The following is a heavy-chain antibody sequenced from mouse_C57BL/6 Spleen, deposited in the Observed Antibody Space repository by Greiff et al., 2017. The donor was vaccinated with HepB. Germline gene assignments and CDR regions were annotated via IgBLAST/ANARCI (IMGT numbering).Heavy chain of an antibody. J-gene: IGHJ1*03. D-gene: IGHD4-1*01. CDR3: TRDGRANWAYFDV. Sequence: EVMLVESGEGLVKPGGSLKLSCAASGFTFSSYAMSWVRQTPEKRLEWVAYISSGGDYISYADTVKGRFTISRDNARNTLYLQMSSLKSEDTAMYYCTRDGRANWAYFDVWGTGTTVTVSS. CDR2: ISSGGDYI. V-gene: IGHV5-9-1*02. CDR1: GFTFSSYA.